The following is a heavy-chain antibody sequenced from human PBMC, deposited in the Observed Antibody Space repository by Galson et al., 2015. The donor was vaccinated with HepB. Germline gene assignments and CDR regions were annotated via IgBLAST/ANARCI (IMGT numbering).Heavy chain of an antibody. CDR2: INPNSGGT. J-gene: IGHJ6*02. CDR1: GYTFTGYY. V-gene: IGHV1-2*04. Sequence: SVKVSCKASGYTFTGYYMHWVRQAPGQGLEWMGWINPNSGGTNYAQKFQGWVTMTRDTSISTAYMELSRLRSDDTAAYYCARTGSPITNYGMDVWGQGTTVTVSS. CDR3: ARTGSPITNYGMDV. D-gene: IGHD3-10*01.